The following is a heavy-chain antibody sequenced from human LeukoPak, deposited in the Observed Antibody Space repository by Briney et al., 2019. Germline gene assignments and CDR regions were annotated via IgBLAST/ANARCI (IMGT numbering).Heavy chain of an antibody. CDR3: ARVWYQLLNAFDI. Sequence: GGSLRLSCAASGFTFSSYSMNWVRQAPGKGLEWVSSISSSSSYIYYADSVKGRFTISRDNAKNSLYPQMNSLRAEDTAVYYCARVWYQLLNAFDIWGQGTMVTVSS. V-gene: IGHV3-21*01. D-gene: IGHD2-2*01. CDR1: GFTFSSYS. CDR2: ISSSSSYI. J-gene: IGHJ3*02.